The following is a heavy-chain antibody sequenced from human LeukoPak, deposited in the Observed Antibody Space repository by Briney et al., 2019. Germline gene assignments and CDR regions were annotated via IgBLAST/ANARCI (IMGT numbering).Heavy chain of an antibody. V-gene: IGHV4-59*01. CDR2: IYYRGST. Sequence: SETLSLTCTVSGGSIRIYYWSWIPQPPGKGLEWIGYIYYRGSTNYNPSLKSRVTISVDTSKNQLSLKLSSVTAADTAVYYCARGRPLIRHRYGMDVWGQGTTLTVPS. J-gene: IGHJ6*02. CDR3: ARGRPLIRHRYGMDV. D-gene: IGHD2-21*01. CDR1: GGSIRIYY.